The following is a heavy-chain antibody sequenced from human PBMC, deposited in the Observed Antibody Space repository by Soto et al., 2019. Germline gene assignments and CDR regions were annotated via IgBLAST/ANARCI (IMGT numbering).Heavy chain of an antibody. J-gene: IGHJ6*02. D-gene: IGHD2-15*01. CDR1: GFTFSSYG. CDR2: ISYDGSNK. Sequence: GGSLRLSCAASGFTFSSYGMHWVRQAPGKGLEWVAVISYDGSNKYYADSVKGRFTISRDNSKNTLYLQMNSLRAEDTAVYYCAKVTDIVVVVAATLSVGMDVWGQGTTVTVSS. CDR3: AKVTDIVVVVAATLSVGMDV. V-gene: IGHV3-30*18.